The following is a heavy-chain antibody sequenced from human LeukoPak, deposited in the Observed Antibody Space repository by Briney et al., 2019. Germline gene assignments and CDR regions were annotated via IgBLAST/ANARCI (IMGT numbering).Heavy chain of an antibody. Sequence: SETLSLTCTVSGGSISSYYWSWIRQPPGKGLEWIGTIYHSGSTYCNPSLKSRVTISIDTSKNQFSLKLSSVIAADTAVYYCARGASSVNRVHAFDIWGQGTMVTVSS. CDR1: GGSISSYY. D-gene: IGHD5/OR15-5a*01. V-gene: IGHV4-59*08. J-gene: IGHJ3*02. CDR2: IYHSGST. CDR3: ARGASSVNRVHAFDI.